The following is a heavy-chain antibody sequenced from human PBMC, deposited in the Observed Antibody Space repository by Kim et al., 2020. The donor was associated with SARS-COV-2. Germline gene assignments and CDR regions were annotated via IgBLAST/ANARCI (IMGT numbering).Heavy chain of an antibody. CDR1: GGSFSGYY. D-gene: IGHD2-15*01. V-gene: IGHV4-34*01. J-gene: IGHJ4*02. Sequence: SETLSLTCAVYGGSFSGYYWSWIRQAPGKGLEWIGQINHSGSTNNNPYLTSPVTISVDTSKNQFYLKLSPVTAADTGVYYCARGVDPDYWGQGTLVTVSS. CDR2: INHSGST. CDR3: ARGVDPDY.